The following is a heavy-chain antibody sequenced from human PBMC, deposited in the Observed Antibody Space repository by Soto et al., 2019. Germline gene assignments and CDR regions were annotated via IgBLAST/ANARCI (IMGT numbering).Heavy chain of an antibody. J-gene: IGHJ5*02. Sequence: PGGSLRLSCAASGFTFSSYGMHWVRQAPGKGLEWMAVIWYDGSNKYYADSVKGRFTISRDNAKNSLYLQMNSLRDEDTAVYYCARDVSGLNWFDPWGQGTLVTVSS. V-gene: IGHV3-33*01. CDR1: GFTFSSYG. D-gene: IGHD5-12*01. CDR2: IWYDGSNK. CDR3: ARDVSGLNWFDP.